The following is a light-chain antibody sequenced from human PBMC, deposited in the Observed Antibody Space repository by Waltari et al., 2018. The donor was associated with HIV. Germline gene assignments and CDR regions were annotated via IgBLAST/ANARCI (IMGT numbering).Light chain of an antibody. V-gene: IGKV1-5*03. CDR3: QQYNISSAT. CDR1: QGIRGW. CDR2: KAS. Sequence: DLQMTQSPSTLSASVGDRVTIPCRASQGIRGWLAWYQQKPGKAPKLLIYKASSLESGVPSRFNGSGSGTDFALTINSLQPDDFATYFCQQYNISSATFGQGTKV. J-gene: IGKJ1*01.